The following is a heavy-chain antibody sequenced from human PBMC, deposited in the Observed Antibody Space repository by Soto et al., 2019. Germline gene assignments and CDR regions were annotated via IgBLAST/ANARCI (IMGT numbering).Heavy chain of an antibody. V-gene: IGHV3-43*01. Sequence: GGSLRLSCAASGFTFDDYTMHWVRQAPGKGLEWVSLISWDGGSTYYADSVKGRFTISRDNSKNSLYLQMNSLRTEDTALYYCAKDRSGSYYFDYWGQGTLVTVSS. CDR1: GFTFDDYT. CDR3: AKDRSGSYYFDY. D-gene: IGHD1-26*01. CDR2: ISWDGGST. J-gene: IGHJ4*02.